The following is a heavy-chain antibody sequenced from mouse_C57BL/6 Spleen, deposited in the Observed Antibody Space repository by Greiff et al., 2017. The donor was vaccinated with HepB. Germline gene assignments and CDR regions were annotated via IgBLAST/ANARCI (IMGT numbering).Heavy chain of an antibody. Sequence: QVQLQQSGAELVKPGASVKISCKASGYAFSSYWMNWVKQRPGKGLEWIGQIYPGDGDTNYNGKFKGKATLTADKSSSTAYMQLSSLTSEDSAVYFCERRRNYGGSYLYYFDYWGQGTTLTVSS. J-gene: IGHJ2*01. D-gene: IGHD1-1*01. CDR3: ERRRNYGGSYLYYFDY. CDR2: IYPGDGDT. CDR1: GYAFSSYW. V-gene: IGHV1-80*01.